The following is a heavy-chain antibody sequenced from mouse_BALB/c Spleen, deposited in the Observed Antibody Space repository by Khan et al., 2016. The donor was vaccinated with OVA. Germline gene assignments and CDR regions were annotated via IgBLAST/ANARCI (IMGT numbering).Heavy chain of an antibody. V-gene: IGHV1-26*01. CDR1: GYTFTEYT. CDR2: INPKNGVT. Sequence: EVQLQQSGPELVKPGASVKISCKTSGYTFTEYTLHWVKQSHGKSLEWIGVINPKNGVTSYNQKFKGKATLTADKSSSTAYMEFRSLTSEDSAVYYCARDAGRYWGQGTSVTVSS. CDR3: ARDAGRY. J-gene: IGHJ4*01. D-gene: IGHD3-3*01.